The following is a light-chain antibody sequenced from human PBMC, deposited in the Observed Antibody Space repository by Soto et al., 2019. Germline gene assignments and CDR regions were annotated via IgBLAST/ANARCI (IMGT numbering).Light chain of an antibody. V-gene: IGLV1-47*01. CDR1: TSNIGSNY. J-gene: IGLJ2*01. Sequence: QSVLTQPPSASGTPGQRVTISCSGSTSNIGSNYVYWYQQFPGTAPKLLIYMNNQRPSGLPDRFSGSKSGTSASLAISGLRSEDEADYYCAAWDDSLSGRVFGGGTQLTVL. CDR2: MNN. CDR3: AAWDDSLSGRV.